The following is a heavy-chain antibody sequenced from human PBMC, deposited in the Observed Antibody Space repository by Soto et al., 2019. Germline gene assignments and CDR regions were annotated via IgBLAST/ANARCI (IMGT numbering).Heavy chain of an antibody. J-gene: IGHJ2*01. CDR3: ARGSAAKRYFDL. CDR1: GAPISGGDYH. D-gene: IGHD5-18*01. Sequence: QVQLQESGPGLVKPSQTLSLMCTVSGAPISGGDYHWSWIRQPPGKGLEWIGYIFRSGATHYNSSLGSRITMSVETSKSHCSLKLTSVTAADMAVYFCARGSAAKRYFDLWGRGTLVTVSS. CDR2: IFRSGAT. V-gene: IGHV4-30-4*01.